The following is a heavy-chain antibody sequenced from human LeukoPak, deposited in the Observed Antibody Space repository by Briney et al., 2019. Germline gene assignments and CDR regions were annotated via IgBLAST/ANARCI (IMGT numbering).Heavy chain of an antibody. CDR2: IRYDGSNK. CDR1: GFTFSSYG. V-gene: IGHV3-30*02. CDR3: AKEPRIAARYYFDY. J-gene: IGHJ4*02. Sequence: GGSARLFCATSGFTFSSYGMHCVRQAPGKGLEWVAFIRYDGSNKYYADSVKGRFTISRDNSKNTLYLQMNSLRAEDTAVYYCAKEPRIAARYYFDYWGQGTLVTISS. D-gene: IGHD6-6*01.